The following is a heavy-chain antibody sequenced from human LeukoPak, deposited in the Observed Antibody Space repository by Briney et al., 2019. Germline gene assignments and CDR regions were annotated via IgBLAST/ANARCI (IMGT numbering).Heavy chain of an antibody. Sequence: SETLSLTCTVSGGSISSGDYYWSWIRQPPGKGLEWIGYIYYSGSTYYNPSLKSRVTISVDTSKNQFSLKLGSVTAADTAVYYCARDPLTIRGSYFDLWGRGTLVTVSS. CDR1: GGSISSGDYY. V-gene: IGHV4-30-4*08. J-gene: IGHJ2*01. CDR2: IYYSGST. CDR3: ARDPLTIRGSYFDL. D-gene: IGHD3-3*02.